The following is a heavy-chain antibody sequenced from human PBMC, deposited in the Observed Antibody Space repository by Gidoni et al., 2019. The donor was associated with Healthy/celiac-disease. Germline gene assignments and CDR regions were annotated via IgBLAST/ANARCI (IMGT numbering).Heavy chain of an antibody. CDR2: ISSSSSTI. V-gene: IGHV3-48*01. CDR3: ARDAARIDRYYYYYMDV. J-gene: IGHJ6*03. D-gene: IGHD2-15*01. Sequence: EVQLVESGGGLVQPGGSLRLSCAASGFTFSSYSMNWVRQAPGKGLEWVSYISSSSSTIYYADSVKGRFTISRDNAKNSLYLQMNSLRAEDTAVYYCARDAARIDRYYYYYMDVWGKGTTVTVSS. CDR1: GFTFSSYS.